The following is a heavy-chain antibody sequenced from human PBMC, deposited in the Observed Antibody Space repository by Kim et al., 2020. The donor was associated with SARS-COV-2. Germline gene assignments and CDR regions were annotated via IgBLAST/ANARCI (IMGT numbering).Heavy chain of an antibody. CDR3: ARPAAAGYCYHDMVV. V-gene: IGHV4-39*01. CDR1: GGSISSSSYY. Sequence: SETLSLTCTVSGGSISSSSYYWGWIRQPPGKGLEWIGSIYYSGSTYYNPSLKSRVTISVDTSKNQFSLKLSSVTAADTAMYYCARPAAAGYCYHDMVVWG. D-gene: IGHD6-25*01. CDR2: IYYSGST. J-gene: IGHJ6*03.